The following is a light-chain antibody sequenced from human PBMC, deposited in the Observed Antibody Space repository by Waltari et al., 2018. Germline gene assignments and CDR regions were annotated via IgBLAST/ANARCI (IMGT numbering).Light chain of an antibody. CDR2: AKN. CDR1: SLRRYF. Sequence: SSEVTQDPTVSVALGQTVRITCQGDSLRRYFASWYQQKAGQAPVLVIYAKNNRASGIPDRFSGSSSGNTASLTITWAQAEDEADDFCNSRDSSGNHVIFGGGTKLTVV. CDR3: NSRDSSGNHVI. V-gene: IGLV3-19*01. J-gene: IGLJ2*01.